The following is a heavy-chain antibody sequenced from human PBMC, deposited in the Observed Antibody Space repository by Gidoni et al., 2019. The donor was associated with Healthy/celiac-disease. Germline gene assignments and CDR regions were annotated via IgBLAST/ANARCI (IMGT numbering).Heavy chain of an antibody. CDR1: GGSISSGSYY. J-gene: IGHJ4*02. D-gene: IGHD3-9*01. CDR2: IYTSGST. Sequence: QVQLQESGPGLVKPSQTLSLTCTVSGGSISSGSYYWSLIRQPAGQGLEWIGRIYTSGSTNYNPSLKSRVTMSVDTSKNQFSLKLSSVTAADTAVYYCAREPLSSPSLTAGGAVDYWGQGTLVTVSS. CDR3: AREPLSSPSLTAGGAVDY. V-gene: IGHV4-61*02.